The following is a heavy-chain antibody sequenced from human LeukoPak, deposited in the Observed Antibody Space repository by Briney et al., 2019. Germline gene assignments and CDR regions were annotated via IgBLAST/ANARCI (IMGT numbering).Heavy chain of an antibody. CDR1: GFTFSSYW. Sequence: PGGSLRLSCAASGFTFSSYWMSWVRQAPGKGLEWVGRSRNKADSYTAEYAASVKGRFTISRDESKNSLYLQISSLETEDAAVYYCATSSWYRLAYWGQGSLVTVSS. J-gene: IGHJ4*02. CDR2: SRNKADSYTA. CDR3: ATSSWYRLAY. V-gene: IGHV3-72*01. D-gene: IGHD6-13*01.